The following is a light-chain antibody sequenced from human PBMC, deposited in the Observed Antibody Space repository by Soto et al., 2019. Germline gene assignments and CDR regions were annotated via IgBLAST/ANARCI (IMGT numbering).Light chain of an antibody. J-gene: IGKJ1*01. CDR1: QGISNY. CDR3: QKYDSASWT. Sequence: DIQMTQSPSSLSASVGDRVTITCRASQGISNYLAWYQQKPGKVPKLLIYAASTLQSGVPSRFSGSGSVTKFTIPISSLQPEDVATYYCQKYDSASWTFGQGTKVELK. CDR2: AAS. V-gene: IGKV1-27*01.